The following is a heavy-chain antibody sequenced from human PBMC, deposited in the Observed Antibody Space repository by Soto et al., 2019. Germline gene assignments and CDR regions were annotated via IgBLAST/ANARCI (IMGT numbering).Heavy chain of an antibody. V-gene: IGHV3-48*03. J-gene: IGHJ4*02. CDR1: GFTFSKYE. D-gene: IGHD2-15*01. Sequence: GSVRLSCAASGFTFSKYEMNWVRQAPGKGLEWVSYISSSGSTLYYADSVKGRFTISSDNAKNSLYPQMNSLRAEDTAVYYGARVFNVAQPHGCGEGTRVTVST. CDR3: ARVFNVAQPHG. CDR2: ISSSGSTL.